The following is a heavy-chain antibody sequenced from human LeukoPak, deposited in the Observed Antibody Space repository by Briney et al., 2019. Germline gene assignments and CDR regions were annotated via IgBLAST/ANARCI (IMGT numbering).Heavy chain of an antibody. Sequence: ASVKVSCKASGYTFTSYYMHWVRQAPGQGLEWMGIINPSGGSTSYAQKFQGRVTITADKSTSTAYVELSSLRSEDTAVYYRARRGYYGSGMHERYYYMDVWGKGTTVTVSS. D-gene: IGHD3-10*01. J-gene: IGHJ6*03. CDR3: ARRGYYGSGMHERYYYMDV. CDR2: INPSGGST. CDR1: GYTFTSYY. V-gene: IGHV1-46*01.